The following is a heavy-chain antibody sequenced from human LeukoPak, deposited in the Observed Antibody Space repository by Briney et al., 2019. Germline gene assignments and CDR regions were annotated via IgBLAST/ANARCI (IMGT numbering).Heavy chain of an antibody. J-gene: IGHJ4*02. D-gene: IGHD4-23*01. CDR2: IYHSGST. CDR3: ARDYGGHAIFDY. CDR1: GYSISSGYF. Sequence: PSETLSLTCVVSGYSISSGYFGGWIRQPPGKGLEWIATIYHSGSTFYNPSLKSRVTISVDTSKNQFSLKLSSVTAADTAVYYCARDYGGHAIFDYWGQGTLVTVSS. V-gene: IGHV4-38-2*01.